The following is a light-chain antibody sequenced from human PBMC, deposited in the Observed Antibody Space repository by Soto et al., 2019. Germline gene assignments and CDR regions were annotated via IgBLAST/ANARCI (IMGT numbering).Light chain of an antibody. CDR2: GAS. CDR1: QSVSSY. V-gene: IGKV3D-15*01. CDR3: QQYNYWPRT. Sequence: ESGLTQAPAPLSLSPGERATLSSRASQSVSSYLAWYQQKNGQAPRPILYGASTRATGIPARFSGSGYGTEFNLTITSLQSEDFAVYYCQQYNYWPRTFGQGTKVDIK. J-gene: IGKJ1*01.